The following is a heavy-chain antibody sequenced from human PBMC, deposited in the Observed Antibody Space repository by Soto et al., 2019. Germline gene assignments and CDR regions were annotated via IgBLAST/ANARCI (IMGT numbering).Heavy chain of an antibody. Sequence: PSETLSLTCTVSGGSISSGSHYWGWVRQPPGKGLEWIGSINNGGSAHSSPSLKSRVTISVDTSKNQFSLKLNSVTAADTAVYYCARRSYDGSGYYYVDSWGQGTLVTVPQ. CDR1: GGSISSGSHY. CDR3: ARRSYDGSGYYYVDS. D-gene: IGHD3-22*01. J-gene: IGHJ4*02. CDR2: INNGGSA. V-gene: IGHV4-39*01.